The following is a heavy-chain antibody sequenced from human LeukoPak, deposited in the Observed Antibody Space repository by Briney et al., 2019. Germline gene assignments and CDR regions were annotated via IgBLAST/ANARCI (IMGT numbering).Heavy chain of an antibody. Sequence: GGSLRLSCSASGFTFNSYAMSWVRQAPGKGLEWVSAISGGGGYTYSADSVKGRFTISRDNSKNTLYLQMTSLRAEDTAIYYCAKLKVGFGYCITTNCQPFDYWGQGTLVTVSS. D-gene: IGHD2-2*01. CDR1: GFTFNSYA. CDR3: AKLKVGFGYCITTNCQPFDY. V-gene: IGHV3-23*01. J-gene: IGHJ4*02. CDR2: ISGGGGYT.